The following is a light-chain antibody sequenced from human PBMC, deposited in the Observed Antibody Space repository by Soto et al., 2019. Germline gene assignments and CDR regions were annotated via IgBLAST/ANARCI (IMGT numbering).Light chain of an antibody. CDR2: EVT. V-gene: IGLV2-8*01. J-gene: IGLJ1*01. Sequence: QSALTQPPSASVSPGQSVTISCAGSNSDVGGYNFVSWYQQHPGKAPKLVIYEVTKRPSGVPDRFSGSKSGNTASLTVSGLQAEDEADYFCSSYAGSNNLVFGTGTKVTVL. CDR3: SSYAGSNNLV. CDR1: NSDVGGYNF.